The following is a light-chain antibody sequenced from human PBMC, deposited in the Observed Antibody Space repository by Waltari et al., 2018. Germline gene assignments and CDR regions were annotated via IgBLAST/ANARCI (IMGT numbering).Light chain of an antibody. CDR2: WAS. J-gene: IGKJ3*01. CDR1: QSVLSSSNNKNS. V-gene: IGKV4-1*01. CDR3: HQHYSIPFT. Sequence: DIVMTQSPDSLAVSLGERATINCKSSQSVLSSSNNKNSLAGYPQKAGQPPKLLFYWASTRGSGVPDRFSGGGSGTDFTLTISSLQAEDVAVYYCHQHYSIPFTFGPGTKVDIK.